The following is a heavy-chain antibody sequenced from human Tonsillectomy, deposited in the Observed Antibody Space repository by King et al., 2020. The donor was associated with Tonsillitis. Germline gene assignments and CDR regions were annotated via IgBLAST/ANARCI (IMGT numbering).Heavy chain of an antibody. D-gene: IGHD1-26*01. CDR3: ARDWDPIPFDP. CDR2: IYHSGST. V-gene: IGHV4-38-2*02. J-gene: IGHJ5*02. CDR1: GYSISSGYY. Sequence: QLQESGPGLVKPSETLSLTCTVSGYSISSGYYWGWIRQPPGKGLEWIGTIYHSGSTYYNPSLKSRVTISVDTSNNQFSLTLSSVTAADTAVFYCARDWDPIPFDPWGQGTLVTVSS.